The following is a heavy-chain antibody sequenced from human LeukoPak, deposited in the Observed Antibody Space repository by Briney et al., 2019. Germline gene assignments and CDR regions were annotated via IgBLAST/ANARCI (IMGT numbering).Heavy chain of an antibody. J-gene: IGHJ6*02. V-gene: IGHV3-30*18. CDR3: AKDCTNYGMDV. CDR2: ISHDGSNK. CDR1: GFTFDDYA. Sequence: GGSLRLSCAASGFTFDDYAMHWVRQAPGKGLEWVAVISHDGSNKYYADSVKGRFTISRDNSKNTLYLQMNSLRAEDTAVYYCAKDCTNYGMDVWGQGTTVTVSS.